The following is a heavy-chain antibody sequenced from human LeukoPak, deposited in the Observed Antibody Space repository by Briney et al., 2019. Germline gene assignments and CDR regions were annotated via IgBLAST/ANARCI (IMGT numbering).Heavy chain of an antibody. CDR3: ARSITIFGLVNFADY. CDR2: IYYSGST. CDR1: GGSISSSSYY. Sequence: SETLSLTCTVSGGSISSSSYYWGWIRQPPGKGLEWIGSIYYSGSTYYNPSLKSRVSISVDTSKNQFSLKLSSVTAADTAVYHCARSITIFGLVNFADYWGQGTLVTVSS. V-gene: IGHV4-39*01. J-gene: IGHJ4*02. D-gene: IGHD3-3*01.